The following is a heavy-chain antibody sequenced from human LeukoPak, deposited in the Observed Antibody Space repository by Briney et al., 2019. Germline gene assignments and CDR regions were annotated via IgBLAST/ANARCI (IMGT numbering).Heavy chain of an antibody. J-gene: IGHJ4*02. CDR1: GXXXSSYY. CDR2: IYYTGAT. D-gene: IGHD6-19*01. Sequence: PSETLSLXXXXSGXXXSSYYWTWIRXPPGKGLEWIGYIYYTGATSYNPSLKSRVTISVDTSKKQFSLKLTSVTAADTAVYYCARYGGSGWVIDNWGQGTLVTVSS. V-gene: IGHV4-59*08. CDR3: ARYGGSGWVIDN.